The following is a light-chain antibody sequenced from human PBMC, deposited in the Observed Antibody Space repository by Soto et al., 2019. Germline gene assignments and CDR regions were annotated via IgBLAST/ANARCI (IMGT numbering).Light chain of an antibody. V-gene: IGKV1-5*01. J-gene: IGKJ4*01. CDR1: QSNSRL. Sequence: DLQLAQSPSTLSASVGDRVTITCRASQSNSRLLAWYQQKPGKAPKVLIYDASNLGSGVPSRFSGSGSGTEFTLTISSLQPDDFATYYCQWYNTCFGGGTKV. CDR3: QWYNTC. CDR2: DAS.